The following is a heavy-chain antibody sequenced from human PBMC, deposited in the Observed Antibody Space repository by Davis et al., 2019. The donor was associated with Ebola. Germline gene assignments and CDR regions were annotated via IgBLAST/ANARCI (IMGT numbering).Heavy chain of an antibody. Sequence: GGSLRLSCAASGFTFSSYGMHWVRQAPGKGLEWVSVIWYDGSNKYYADSVKGRFTISRDNAKNSLYLQMNSLRAEDTALYYCAKDSSTNYYYYYGMDVWGQGTTVTVSS. J-gene: IGHJ6*02. CDR2: IWYDGSNK. V-gene: IGHV3-33*03. D-gene: IGHD2-2*01. CDR1: GFTFSSYG. CDR3: AKDSSTNYYYYYGMDV.